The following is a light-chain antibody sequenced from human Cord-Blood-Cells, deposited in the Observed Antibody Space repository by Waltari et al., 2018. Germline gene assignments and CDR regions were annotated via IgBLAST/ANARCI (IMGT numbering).Light chain of an antibody. CDR1: SSNIGSNT. J-gene: IGLJ3*02. V-gene: IGLV1-44*01. Sequence: QSVLTQPPSASGTPGPRVTISCSGSSSNIGSNTVNWYQQLPGTAPKLLIYSNNQGPSGVPDRFSGSKSGTSASLAISGLQSEDEADYYCAAWDDSLNGPVFGGGTKLTVL. CDR2: SNN. CDR3: AAWDDSLNGPV.